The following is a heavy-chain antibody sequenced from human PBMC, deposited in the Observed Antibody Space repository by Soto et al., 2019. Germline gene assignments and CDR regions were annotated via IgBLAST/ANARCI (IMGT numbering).Heavy chain of an antibody. V-gene: IGHV6-1*01. D-gene: IGHD6-13*01. CDR3: ARAGIWYSSSWYLDYGMDV. J-gene: IGHJ6*02. CDR2: TYYRSKWYN. Sequence: SQTLSLTCAISGDSVSSNSAAWNWIRQSPSRGLEWLGRTYYRSKWYNDYAVSVESRITINPDTSKNQFSLQLNSVTPEDTAVYYCARAGIWYSSSWYLDYGMDVWGQGTTVTVSS. CDR1: GDSVSSNSAA.